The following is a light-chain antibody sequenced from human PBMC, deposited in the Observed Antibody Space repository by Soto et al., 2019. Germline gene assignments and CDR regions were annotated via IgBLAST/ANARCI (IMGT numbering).Light chain of an antibody. V-gene: IGKV2-30*02. CDR3: MQGTHWPWT. J-gene: IGKJ1*01. CDR1: QSLIHSDGSTY. Sequence: DVVMTQSPLSLPVTLGQPASISCTSSQSLIHSDGSTYLSWFQQRPGQSPRRLIYEVSDRDSGGPDRFGGSGSGTDFTLKISRGEAEDVGVYYCMQGTHWPWTFGQGTEVEIK. CDR2: EVS.